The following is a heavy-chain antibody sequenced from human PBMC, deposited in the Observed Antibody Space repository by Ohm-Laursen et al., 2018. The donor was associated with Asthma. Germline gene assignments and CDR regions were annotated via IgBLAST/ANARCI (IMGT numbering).Heavy chain of an antibody. V-gene: IGHV4-39*01. CDR1: GGSISSGSYY. D-gene: IGHD3-10*01. Sequence: GTLSLTCTVSGGSISSGSYYWSWIRQHPGRGLEWIGYIYYTGSTYQNPSLKSRATISVDTSKNQVSLKLSSVTAADTAVYYCAGHGRGFGESHLDYWGQGTLVTVSS. CDR3: AGHGRGFGESHLDY. J-gene: IGHJ4*02. CDR2: IYYTGST.